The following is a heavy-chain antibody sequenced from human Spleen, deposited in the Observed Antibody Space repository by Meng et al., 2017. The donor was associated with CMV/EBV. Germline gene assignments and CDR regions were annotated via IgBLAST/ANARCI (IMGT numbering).Heavy chain of an antibody. D-gene: IGHD4-17*01. Sequence: CKDSGYNCDIYGITWVRQAPGQGLEWVGWVGAENGDTNYGQKFQGRVTVTADTFTNTAYMEMRSLRSDDSAMYYCARAGAAVTTNFDFWGQGTLVTVSS. CDR2: VGAENGDT. V-gene: IGHV1-18*01. CDR1: GYNCDIYG. CDR3: ARAGAAVTTNFDF. J-gene: IGHJ4*02.